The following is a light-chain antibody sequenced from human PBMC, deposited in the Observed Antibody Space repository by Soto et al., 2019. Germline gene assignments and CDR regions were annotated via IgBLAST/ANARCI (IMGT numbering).Light chain of an antibody. V-gene: IGKV3-20*01. Sequence: VLTQSPGTLSLSPGERATLSCRASQSISSGSLAWYQQKPGQAPRLLIFAASARVTGIPDRFSGSGSGTGFPLTISRLEPEDFAVYYCQHYGSSPPFTFGPGTKVDIK. CDR1: QSISSGS. J-gene: IGKJ3*01. CDR2: AAS. CDR3: QHYGSSPPFT.